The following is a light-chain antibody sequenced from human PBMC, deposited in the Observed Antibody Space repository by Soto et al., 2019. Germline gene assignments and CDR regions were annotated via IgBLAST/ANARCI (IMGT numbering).Light chain of an antibody. J-gene: IGLJ1*01. CDR3: GTWDSSLSVHV. CDR1: SSNIVNNY. CDR2: DNK. Sequence: QSVLTQPPSVSAAPGQKATISCSGSSSNIVNNYVSWYQQVPGTAPKLLIYDNKKRPSGHPVRFSGSKSGTSATLGISGLQTGDEADYYCGTWDSSLSVHVFGTGTKVTVL. V-gene: IGLV1-51*01.